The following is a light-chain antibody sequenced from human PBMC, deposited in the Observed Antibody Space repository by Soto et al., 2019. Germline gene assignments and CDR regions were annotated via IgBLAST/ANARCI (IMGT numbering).Light chain of an antibody. CDR2: DTS. J-gene: IGKJ2*01. CDR3: QQRSNWQYT. V-gene: IGKV3-11*01. Sequence: EIVLTQSPATLSLSPGERATLSCRASQSVSSYSAWYQQTPGQAPRLLIYDTSNRATGIPARFSGSGSGTDFTVNISGLEPEDFAVYYCQQRSNWQYTFGLGTRLEIK. CDR1: QSVSSY.